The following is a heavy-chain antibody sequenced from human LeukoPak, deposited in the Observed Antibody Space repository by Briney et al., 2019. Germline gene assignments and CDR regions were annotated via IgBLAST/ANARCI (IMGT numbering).Heavy chain of an antibody. J-gene: IGHJ5*02. Sequence: PSETLSLTCAVYGGSFSDSYWSWIRQPPGKGLEWIGEINHGGSTNYNPSLKSRVTISVVTSKNQFSLKVNSVTAADTAVYYSARVRRRGAANSWFDPWGQGTLVTVSS. CDR2: INHGGST. D-gene: IGHD3-10*01. CDR3: ARVRRRGAANSWFDP. CDR1: GGSFSDSY. V-gene: IGHV4-34*01.